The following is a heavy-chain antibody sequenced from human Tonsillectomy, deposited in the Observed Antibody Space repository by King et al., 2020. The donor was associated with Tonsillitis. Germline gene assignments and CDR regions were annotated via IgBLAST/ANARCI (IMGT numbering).Heavy chain of an antibody. D-gene: IGHD3-16*02. J-gene: IGHJ3*02. CDR2: IYYSGSI. CDR3: AKSNSFYDYLWGTYRPSPAFDI. V-gene: IGHV4-39*01. CDR1: GGSISSSTYY. Sequence: VPLQESGPGLVKPSETLSLTCTVSGGSISSSTYYWGWIRQPPGKGLEWIGSIYYSGSIYYNASLKSRVTISVDTSKNQFSLKLSSVTAAETAVYYCAKSNSFYDYLWGTYRPSPAFDIWGQGTMVTVSS.